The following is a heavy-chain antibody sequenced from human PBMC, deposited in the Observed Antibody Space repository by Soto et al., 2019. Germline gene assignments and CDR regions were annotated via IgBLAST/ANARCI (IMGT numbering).Heavy chain of an antibody. CDR2: ISGGSGST. Sequence: GGSLRLSCAASVFTFRNYALSWVRQAPKKGLEWVAAISGGSGSTYYADSVEGRFTISRDNSKNTLYLQMNSLRAEDTAVYYCAKDRQWEARPFDYWVQGTLVTGSS. CDR3: AKDRQWEARPFDY. V-gene: IGHV3-23*01. J-gene: IGHJ4*02. D-gene: IGHD1-26*01. CDR1: VFTFRNYA.